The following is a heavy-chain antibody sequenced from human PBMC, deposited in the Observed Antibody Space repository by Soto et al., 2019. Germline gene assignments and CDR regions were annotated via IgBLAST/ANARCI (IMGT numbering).Heavy chain of an antibody. CDR3: VRLSTNYYGGDV. CDR1: GGSMSSNTYY. V-gene: IGHV4-39*01. J-gene: IGHJ6*02. CDR2: IYYSGST. D-gene: IGHD3-16*02. Sequence: QLQESGPGLVKPSETLSLTCTVSGGSMSSNTYYWGWIRQPPGKGLEWIGNIYYSGSTYYNPSLQSGVTLYVDTSKNQLSLKLTSVTAADTAVYYCVRLSTNYYGGDVWGQGTTVTVSS.